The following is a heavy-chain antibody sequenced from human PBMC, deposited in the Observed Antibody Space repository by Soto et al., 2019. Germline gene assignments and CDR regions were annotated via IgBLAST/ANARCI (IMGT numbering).Heavy chain of an antibody. V-gene: IGHV3-23*01. CDR1: GTTFGSRA. D-gene: IGHD3-10*01. CDR2: ITDTGGDA. CDR3: ARGSKDSYPGSRIFAF. Sequence: PGGSLRLSCVASGTTFGSRAMSWVRQAPGEGREWVSTITDTGGDAKYADSVRGRFTISRDNSKKTLYLQRSSRRADASAVYFCARGSKDSYPGSRIFAFWGRGTLVTVSS. J-gene: IGHJ4*02.